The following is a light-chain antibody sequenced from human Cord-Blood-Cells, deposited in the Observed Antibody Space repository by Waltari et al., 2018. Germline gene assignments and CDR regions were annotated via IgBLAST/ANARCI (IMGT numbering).Light chain of an antibody. CDR1: QSISSD. J-gene: IGKJ2*03. Sequence: DIQMTQSPSSLSASVGASVTITCRASQSISSDLNWYQQKPGKAPKLLIYAASSLQSGVPSRFSGSGSGTDFTLTISSLQPEDFATYYCQQSYSTLAYSFGQGTKLEIK. CDR3: QQSYSTLAYS. V-gene: IGKV1-39*01. CDR2: AAS.